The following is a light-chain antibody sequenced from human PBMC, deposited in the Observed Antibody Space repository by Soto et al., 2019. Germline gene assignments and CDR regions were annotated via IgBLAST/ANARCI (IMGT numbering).Light chain of an antibody. J-gene: IGKJ2*01. V-gene: IGKV3-20*01. CDR3: QQYGDSPYT. CDR1: QSVDSRN. CDR2: GAS. Sequence: EIVLTQSPGTLSLSPGERATLSCRASQSVDSRNLAWYQQKPGQAPRLLIYGASSWATGVPYRFSGSGSGTDFPLTISRLEPEDVAVYYCQQYGDSPYTFGQGTKLELK.